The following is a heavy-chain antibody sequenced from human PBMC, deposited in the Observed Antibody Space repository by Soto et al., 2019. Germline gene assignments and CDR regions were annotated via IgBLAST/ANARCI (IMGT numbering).Heavy chain of an antibody. V-gene: IGHV4-59*08. J-gene: IGHJ4*02. CDR1: GGSISSYY. Sequence: SETLSLTCTVSGGSISSYYWSWIRQPPGKGLEWIGYIYYSGSTNYNPSLKSRVTISVDTSKNQFSLKLSSVTAADTAVYYCARHALTEGPYYFDYWGQGTLVTVSS. CDR3: ARHALTEGPYYFDY. CDR2: IYYSGST. D-gene: IGHD3-3*02.